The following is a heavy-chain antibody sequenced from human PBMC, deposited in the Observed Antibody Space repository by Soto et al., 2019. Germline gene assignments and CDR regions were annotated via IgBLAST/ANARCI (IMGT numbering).Heavy chain of an antibody. D-gene: IGHD2-21*01. J-gene: IGHJ3*02. CDR2: IYYGGST. V-gene: IGHV4-39*01. CDR1: GGSISSSIYY. CDR3: AVVVIAMGTFDI. Sequence: PSETLSLTCTVSGGSISSSIYYWGRISQPPGKGLEWIGSIYYGGSTYYNPSLKSRVTISVDTSKNQFSLKLSSVTAADTAVYYCAVVVIAMGTFDIWGQGTMVTVSS.